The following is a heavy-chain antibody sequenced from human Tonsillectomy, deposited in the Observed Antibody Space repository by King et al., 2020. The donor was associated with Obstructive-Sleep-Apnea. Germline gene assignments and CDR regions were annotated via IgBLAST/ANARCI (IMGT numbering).Heavy chain of an antibody. J-gene: IGHJ5*02. CDR2: VFYSGST. CDR3: ARDDRITMIRGIVMGAWFDP. CDR1: GYSISSGYY. V-gene: IGHV4-38-2*02. D-gene: IGHD3-10*01. Sequence: QVQLQESGPGLVKPSETLSLTCTVSGYSISSGYYWGWIRQPPGKGLEWIGSVFYSGSTYYNPSLKSRVTISLDTSKNQFSLKLGSVTAADPAVYYCARDDRITMIRGIVMGAWFDPWGQGTLVTVSS.